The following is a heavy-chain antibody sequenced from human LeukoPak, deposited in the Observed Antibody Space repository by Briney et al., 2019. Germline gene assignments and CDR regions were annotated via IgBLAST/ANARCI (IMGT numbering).Heavy chain of an antibody. CDR1: GFTFSSYG. Sequence: ASVKVSCKASGFTFSSYGISWVRQAPGQGLEWMGWISAYNGKTNYAQKFQGRVTMTTDTSTSTAYVDLRSLRSDDTAVYHCARGGALTSFDSWGQGTLITVSS. V-gene: IGHV1-18*01. CDR3: ARGGALTSFDS. J-gene: IGHJ4*02. CDR2: ISAYNGKT. D-gene: IGHD1-26*01.